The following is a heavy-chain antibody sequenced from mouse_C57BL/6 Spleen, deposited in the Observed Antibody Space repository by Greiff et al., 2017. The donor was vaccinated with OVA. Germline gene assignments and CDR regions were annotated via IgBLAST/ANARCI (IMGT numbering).Heavy chain of an antibody. J-gene: IGHJ3*01. D-gene: IGHD2-3*01. V-gene: IGHV14-2*01. CDR3: ARSYDGYYDWFAY. CDR1: GFNIKDYY. CDR2: IDPEDGET. Sequence: VQLKQSGAELVKPGASVKLSCTASGFNIKDYYMHWVKQRTEQGLEWIGRIDPEDGETKYAPKFQGKATITADTSSNTAYLQLSSLTSEDTAVYYCARSYDGYYDWFAYWGQGTLVTVSA.